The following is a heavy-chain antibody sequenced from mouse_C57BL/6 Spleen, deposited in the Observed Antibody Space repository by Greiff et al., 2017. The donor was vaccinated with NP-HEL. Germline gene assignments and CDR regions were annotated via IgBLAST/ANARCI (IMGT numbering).Heavy chain of an antibody. J-gene: IGHJ2*01. D-gene: IGHD1-1*01. V-gene: IGHV1-54*01. CDR1: GYAFTNYL. Sequence: VQLQQSGAELVRPGTSVKVSCKASGYAFTNYLIEWVKQRPGQGLEWIGVINPGSGGTNYNEKFKGKATLTADKSSSTAYMQLSSLTSEDSAVYFCARRSGSSYDYWGQGTTLTVSS. CDR2: INPGSGGT. CDR3: ARRSGSSYDY.